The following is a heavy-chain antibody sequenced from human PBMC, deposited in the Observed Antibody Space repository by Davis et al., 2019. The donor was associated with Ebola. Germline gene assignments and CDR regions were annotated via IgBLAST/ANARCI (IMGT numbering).Heavy chain of an antibody. J-gene: IGHJ4*02. CDR3: AKRDDSSGYPYYFDC. V-gene: IGHV3-53*01. D-gene: IGHD3-22*01. Sequence: GGSLRLSCAASGFTVSSNYMSWVRQAPGKGLEWVSVIYSGGSTYYADSVKGRFTISRDNSKNTLNLQMNSLRVEDSAVYYCAKRDDSSGYPYYFDCWGQGTLVTVSS. CDR1: GFTVSSNY. CDR2: IYSGGST.